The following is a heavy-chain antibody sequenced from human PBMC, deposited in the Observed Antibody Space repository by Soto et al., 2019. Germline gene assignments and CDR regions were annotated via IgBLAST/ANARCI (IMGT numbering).Heavy chain of an antibody. D-gene: IGHD6-19*01. CDR1: GYSFTIYW. CDR2: IYPGDSDT. Sequence: GESLKISCKGSGYSFTIYWIGWVRQMPGKGLEWMGIIYPGDSDTRYSPSFQGQVTISADKSISTAYLQWSSLKASDTAMYYCAREAIEVAGTRAFDIWGQGTMVTVSS. CDR3: AREAIEVAGTRAFDI. J-gene: IGHJ3*02. V-gene: IGHV5-51*01.